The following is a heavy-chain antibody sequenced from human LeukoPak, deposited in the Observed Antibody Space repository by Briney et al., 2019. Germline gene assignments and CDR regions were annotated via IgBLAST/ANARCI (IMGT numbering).Heavy chain of an antibody. CDR3: ASTGHWWSFDY. J-gene: IGHJ4*02. CDR2: ISSSGSTI. D-gene: IGHD2-15*01. Sequence: GGSLRLSCAASGFTFSDYYLSWIRQAPGKGLEWVSYISSSGSTIYYADSVKGRFTISRDNAKNSPYLQMNSLRAEDTAVYYCASTGHWWSFDYWGQGTLVTVSS. CDR1: GFTFSDYY. V-gene: IGHV3-11*01.